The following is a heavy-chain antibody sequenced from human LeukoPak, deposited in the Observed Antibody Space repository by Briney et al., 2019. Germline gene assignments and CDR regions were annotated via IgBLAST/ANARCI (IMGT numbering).Heavy chain of an antibody. D-gene: IGHD3-22*01. J-gene: IGHJ4*02. CDR2: IKQDGSEK. CDR3: ARDLTMIVVVFGLGYFDY. CDR1: GFTFSSYR. Sequence: GGSLRLSCAASGFTFSSYRMSWVRQAPGKGLEWVANIKQDGSEKYYVDSVKGRFTISRDNAKNSLYLQMNSLRAEDTAVYYCARDLTMIVVVFGLGYFDYWGQGTLVTVSS. V-gene: IGHV3-7*01.